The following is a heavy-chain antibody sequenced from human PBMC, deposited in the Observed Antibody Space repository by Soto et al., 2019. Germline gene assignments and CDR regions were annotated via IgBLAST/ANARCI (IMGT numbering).Heavy chain of an antibody. CDR1: SGSISSSNW. V-gene: IGHV4-4*02. J-gene: IGHJ4*02. CDR2: IYHSGST. CDR3: ARAEYRWYYFDY. D-gene: IGHD6-6*01. Sequence: QVQLQESGPGLVKPSGTLSLTCAVSSGSISSSNWWSWVRQPPGKGLEWIGEIYHSGSTNYNPSLKGRVTIPVDKAKNQFSLKLSSVTAADTAVYYCARAEYRWYYFDYWGQGTLVTVSS.